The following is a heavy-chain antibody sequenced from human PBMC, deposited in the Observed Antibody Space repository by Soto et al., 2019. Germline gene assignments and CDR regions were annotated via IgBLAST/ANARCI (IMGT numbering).Heavy chain of an antibody. CDR1: GFTFTNAW. Sequence: GGSLRLSCAASGFTFTNAWINWVRQAPGKGLEWVGRIKSKTDGGTTDYAEPVKGRFAISRDDSNNMVYLQMNSLKIEDTAVYYCTTDSYSTIIIVRFDYWGHGTLVTVS. D-gene: IGHD3-22*01. V-gene: IGHV3-15*07. CDR2: IKSKTDGGTT. J-gene: IGHJ4*01. CDR3: TTDSYSTIIIVRFDY.